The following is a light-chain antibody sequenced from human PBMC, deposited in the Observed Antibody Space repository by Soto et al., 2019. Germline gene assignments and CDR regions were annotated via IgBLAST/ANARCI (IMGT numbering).Light chain of an antibody. J-gene: IGLJ2*01. CDR3: AAWDDSLHGPV. CDR2: SNY. Sequence: QSVLTQPPSASGTPGQGVTISCSGSSSNIGSNTVNWYQHLPGTAPKLLIFSNYQRPSGVPDRFSGSKSGTSASLAINRLQSEDEADYFCAAWDDSLHGPVFGGGTKLTVL. V-gene: IGLV1-44*01. CDR1: SSNIGSNT.